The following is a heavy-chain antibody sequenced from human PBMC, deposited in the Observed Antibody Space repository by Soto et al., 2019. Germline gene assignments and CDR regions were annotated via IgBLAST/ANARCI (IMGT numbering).Heavy chain of an antibody. V-gene: IGHV4-59*01. CDR3: ARVQTLDPGDIEVVPPYYYYYRDV. CDR2: IYYSGST. Sequence: PSETLSLTCTVSGGSISSYYWSWIRQPPGKGLEWIGYIYYSGSTNYNPSLKSRVTISVDTSKNQFSLKLSSVTAADTAVYYCARVQTLDPGDIEVVPPYYYYYRDVGGKGTTVTVPS. J-gene: IGHJ6*03. CDR1: GGSISSYY. D-gene: IGHD2-2*01.